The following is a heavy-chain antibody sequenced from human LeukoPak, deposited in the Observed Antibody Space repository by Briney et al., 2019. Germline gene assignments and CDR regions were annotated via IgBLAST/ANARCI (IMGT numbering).Heavy chain of an antibody. CDR3: ARGSDVVVLDY. CDR1: GFTFSSYG. J-gene: IGHJ4*02. Sequence: GGSLRLSCAASGFTFSSYGMHWVRQAPGKGLGWVAVIWYDGSNKYYADSVKGRFTISRDNSKNTLYLQMNSLRAEDTAVYYCARGSDVVVLDYWGQGTLVTVSS. CDR2: IWYDGSNK. V-gene: IGHV3-33*01. D-gene: IGHD2-15*01.